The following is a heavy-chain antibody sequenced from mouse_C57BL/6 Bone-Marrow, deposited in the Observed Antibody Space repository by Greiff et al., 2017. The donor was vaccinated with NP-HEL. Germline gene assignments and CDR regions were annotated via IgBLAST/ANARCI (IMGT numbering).Heavy chain of an antibody. D-gene: IGHD1-1*01. V-gene: IGHV1-42*01. CDR3: ARDYYGSNWYFDV. J-gene: IGHJ1*03. CDR1: GYSFTGYY. Sequence: EVQLQQSGPELVKPGASVKISCKASGYSFTGYYMHWVKQSPEQSLEWIGEINPSTGGTTYNQKFKAKATLTVDKSSSTAYMQLKSLTSEDSAVYYCARDYYGSNWYFDVWGTGTTVTVSS. CDR2: INPSTGGT.